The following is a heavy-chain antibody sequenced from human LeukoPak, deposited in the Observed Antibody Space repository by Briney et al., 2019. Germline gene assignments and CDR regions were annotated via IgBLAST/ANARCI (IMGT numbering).Heavy chain of an antibody. Sequence: GGSLRLSCAASGFTFSDYYMSWIRQAPGKGLEWVSYISSSGSTIYYADSVKGRFTISRDNAKNSLYLQMNSLRAEDTAVYYCARLAITIFGVVIWSPFDYWGQGTLVTVSS. D-gene: IGHD3-3*01. J-gene: IGHJ4*02. CDR1: GFTFSDYY. V-gene: IGHV3-11*04. CDR2: ISSSGSTI. CDR3: ARLAITIFGVVIWSPFDY.